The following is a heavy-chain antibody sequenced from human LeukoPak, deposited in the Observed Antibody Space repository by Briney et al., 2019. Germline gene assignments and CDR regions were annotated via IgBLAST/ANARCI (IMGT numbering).Heavy chain of an antibody. J-gene: IGHJ4*02. V-gene: IGHV4-34*01. CDR2: INHSGST. D-gene: IGHD3-9*01. CDR3: ARGVLTGYLGDYFDY. CDR1: GGSFSGYY. Sequence: PSETLSLTCAVYGGSFSGYYWSWIRQPPGKGLEWIGEINHSGSTNYNPSLKSRVTISVDTSKNQFSLKLSSVTAADTAVYYCARGVLTGYLGDYFDYWGQGTLSPSPQ.